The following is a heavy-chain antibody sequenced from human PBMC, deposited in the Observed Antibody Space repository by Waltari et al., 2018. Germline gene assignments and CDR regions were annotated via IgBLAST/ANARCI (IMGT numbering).Heavy chain of an antibody. Sequence: QVQLVQSGAEVKKPGASVKVSCKASGYTFTSYDINWVRQATGQGLEWMGWMNPNSGNTGYAQKFQGRVTMTRNTSISTAYMELSSLRSEDTAVYYCARGLEDSWAYYYGSADYYYMDVWGKGTTVTVSS. J-gene: IGHJ6*03. D-gene: IGHD3-10*01. CDR1: GYTFTSYD. CDR3: ARGLEDSWAYYYGSADYYYMDV. V-gene: IGHV1-8*01. CDR2: MNPNSGNT.